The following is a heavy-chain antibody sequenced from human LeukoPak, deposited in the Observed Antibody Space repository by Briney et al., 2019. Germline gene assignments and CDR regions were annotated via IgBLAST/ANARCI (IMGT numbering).Heavy chain of an antibody. CDR1: GFTFSSYW. J-gene: IGHJ4*02. CDR2: IDTDGSFT. CDR3: IRGTVGAPGNDY. D-gene: IGHD1-26*01. V-gene: IGHV3-74*01. Sequence: PGGSLRFSCAASGFTFSSYWMHWVRHAPGKGLVWVSRIDTDGSFTSYADSVRGRFTISRDNAKNTLYLQMSSLRAEDTAVYYCIRGTVGAPGNDYWGQGTLVTVSS.